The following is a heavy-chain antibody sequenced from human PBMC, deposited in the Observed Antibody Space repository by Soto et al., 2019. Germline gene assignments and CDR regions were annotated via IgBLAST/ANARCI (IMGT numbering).Heavy chain of an antibody. Sequence: PSQTLSLTCAISGDSVSTNSATWDWIRQSPSRGLEWLGRTYYRSKWFNDYAVSVKGRISISPDTSNNQFSLQLNSVTPEDTAVYYCARWGPIARAAAGTYYGMDVWGQGTTVTVSS. V-gene: IGHV6-1*01. J-gene: IGHJ6*02. D-gene: IGHD6-13*01. CDR3: ARWGPIARAAAGTYYGMDV. CDR1: GDSVSTNSAT. CDR2: TYYRSKWFN.